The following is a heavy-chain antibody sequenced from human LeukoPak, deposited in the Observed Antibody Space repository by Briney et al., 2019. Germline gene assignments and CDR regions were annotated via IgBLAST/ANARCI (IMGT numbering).Heavy chain of an antibody. CDR2: IWYDGSNK. D-gene: IGHD1-26*01. CDR1: GFTFSSYG. Sequence: PGRSLRLSCAASGFTFSSYGMHWVRQAPGKGLEWVAVIWYDGSNKYYADSVKGRFTISRDNAKNSLYLQMNSLRAEDTAVYYCARAVGLGFDYWGQGTLVTVSS. V-gene: IGHV3-33*01. J-gene: IGHJ4*02. CDR3: ARAVGLGFDY.